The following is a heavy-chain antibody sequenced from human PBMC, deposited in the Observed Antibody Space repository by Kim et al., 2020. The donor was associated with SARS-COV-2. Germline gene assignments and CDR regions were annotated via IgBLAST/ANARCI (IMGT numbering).Heavy chain of an antibody. J-gene: IGHJ4*02. CDR2: IKSKTDGGTT. D-gene: IGHD3-22*01. V-gene: IGHV3-15*01. Sequence: GGSLRLSCAASGFTFSNAWMSWVRQAPGKGLEWVGRIKSKTDGGTTDYAAPVKGRFTISRDDSKNTLYLQMNSLKTEDTAVYYCKGTRSEYYYDSSGYDDFDYWGQGTLVTVSS. CDR3: KGTRSEYYYDSSGYDDFDY. CDR1: GFTFSNAW.